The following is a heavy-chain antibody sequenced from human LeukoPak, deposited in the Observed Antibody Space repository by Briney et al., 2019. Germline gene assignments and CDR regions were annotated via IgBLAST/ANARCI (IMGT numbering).Heavy chain of an antibody. Sequence: GGSLRLSCAASGFTLSSYWMSWVRQAPGKGLEWVANIKQDGSEKYYVDSVKGRFTISRDNAKNSLYLQMNSLRAEDTAVYYCARDFTYCGGDCYPGKFDPWGQGTLVTVSS. CDR3: ARDFTYCGGDCYPGKFDP. CDR1: GFTLSSYW. D-gene: IGHD2-21*02. J-gene: IGHJ5*02. V-gene: IGHV3-7*03. CDR2: IKQDGSEK.